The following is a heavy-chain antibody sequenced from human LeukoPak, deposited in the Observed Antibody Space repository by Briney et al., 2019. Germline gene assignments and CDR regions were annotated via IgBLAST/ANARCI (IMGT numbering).Heavy chain of an antibody. CDR1: GFTFSTYA. J-gene: IGHJ1*01. CDR3: AKDGGSYSFQH. Sequence: GGSLRLSCAASGFTFSTYAMSWVPQAPGKGLEGVSGINDSGGRTYYADSVKGRFTITRDNSKNTLYLQMNSLRAEDTAVYYCAKDGGSYSFQHWGQGTLVTVSS. CDR2: INDSGGRT. V-gene: IGHV3-23*01. D-gene: IGHD3-22*01.